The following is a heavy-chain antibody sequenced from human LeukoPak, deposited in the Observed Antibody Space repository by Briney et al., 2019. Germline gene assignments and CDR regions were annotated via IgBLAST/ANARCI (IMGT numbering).Heavy chain of an antibody. Sequence: SETLSLTCSVSGGSISSYYWSWSRQPAGKGLEWIGRVYSSGSTIYNPSLKSRLSMSLDTSKNQFSLKLRSVTAADTAVYYCAREVLSMVRGVIPKEAWGWFDPWGQGTLVTVSS. D-gene: IGHD3-10*01. V-gene: IGHV4-4*07. CDR1: GGSISSYY. J-gene: IGHJ5*02. CDR3: AREVLSMVRGVIPKEAWGWFDP. CDR2: VYSSGST.